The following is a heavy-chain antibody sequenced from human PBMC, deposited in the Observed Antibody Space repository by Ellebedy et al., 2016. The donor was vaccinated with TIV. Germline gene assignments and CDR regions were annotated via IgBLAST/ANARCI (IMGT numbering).Heavy chain of an antibody. D-gene: IGHD3-10*01. J-gene: IGHJ4*02. CDR3: ASEPPSFYGGSGIYLKDF. CDR2: IYYSGST. Sequence: MPSETLSLTCAVSGGSTSRSSYYWGWIRQPPGKGLEWIASIYYSGSTYYNPSLKSRLTLSVDTSKNQFSLKLTSVTAADTAVYYCASEPPSFYGGSGIYLKDFWGQGTLVTVSS. V-gene: IGHV4-39*01. CDR1: GGSTSRSSYY.